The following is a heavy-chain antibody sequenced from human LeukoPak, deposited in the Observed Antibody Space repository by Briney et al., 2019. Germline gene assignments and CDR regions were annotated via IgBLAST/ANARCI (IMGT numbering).Heavy chain of an antibody. CDR1: GYTFTGYY. J-gene: IGHJ6*02. Sequence: GASVKVFCKASGYTFTGYYMHWVRQAPGQGLEWMGWISAYNGNTNYAQKLQGRVTMTTDTSTSTAYMELRSLRSDDTAVYYCARDLRYFDWLHLGGMDAWGQGTTVTVSS. CDR3: ARDLRYFDWLHLGGMDA. V-gene: IGHV1-18*04. D-gene: IGHD3-9*01. CDR2: ISAYNGNT.